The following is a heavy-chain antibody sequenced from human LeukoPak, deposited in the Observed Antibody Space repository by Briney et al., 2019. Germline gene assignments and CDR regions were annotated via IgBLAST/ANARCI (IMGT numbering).Heavy chain of an antibody. Sequence: GGSLRLSCAASGFTFSSYGMHWVRRAPGKGLEWVAVIWYDGSNKYYADSVKGRFTISRDNSKNTLYLQMNSLRAEDTAVYYCARDVGYYDFWSGYSDYWGQGTLVTVSS. J-gene: IGHJ4*02. CDR1: GFTFSSYG. CDR2: IWYDGSNK. V-gene: IGHV3-33*01. D-gene: IGHD3-3*01. CDR3: ARDVGYYDFWSGYSDY.